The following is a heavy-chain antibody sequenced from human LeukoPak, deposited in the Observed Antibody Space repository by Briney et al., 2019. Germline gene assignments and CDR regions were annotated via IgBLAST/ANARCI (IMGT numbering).Heavy chain of an antibody. D-gene: IGHD3-10*01. J-gene: IGHJ4*02. CDR3: ARANYGSGKDY. V-gene: IGHV4-34*01. CDR1: GGSFSGYY. CDR2: INHSGST. Sequence: PSETLSLTCAVYGGSFSGYYWSWIRQPPGQGLEWIGEINHSGSTNYNPSLKSRVTISVDTSKNQFSLKLSSVTAADTAVYYCARANYGSGKDYWGQGTLVTVSS.